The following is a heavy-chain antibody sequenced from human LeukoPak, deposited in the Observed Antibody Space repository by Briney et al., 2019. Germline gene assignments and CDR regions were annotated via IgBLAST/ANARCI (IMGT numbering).Heavy chain of an antibody. V-gene: IGHV3-66*02. Sequence: GGSLRLSCAVSGVTVSSNSMSWVRQTPGKGLEWVSVIHSGGNTYYTESVKGRFTISRDNSKNTLYLQMNSLRAEDTAVYYCAKDGVVGAGLFDYWGQGTLVTVSS. CDR2: IHSGGNT. J-gene: IGHJ4*02. CDR1: GVTVSSNS. D-gene: IGHD1-26*01. CDR3: AKDGVVGAGLFDY.